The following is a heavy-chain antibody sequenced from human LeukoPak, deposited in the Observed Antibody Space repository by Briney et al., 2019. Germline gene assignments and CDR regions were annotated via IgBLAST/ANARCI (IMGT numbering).Heavy chain of an antibody. J-gene: IGHJ4*02. CDR3: ARLGIAVAGQPQPPPDY. CDR1: GGSISSSSYY. V-gene: IGHV4-39*01. D-gene: IGHD6-19*01. CDR2: IYYSGST. Sequence: SETLSLTCTVSGGSISSSSYYWGWIRQPPGKGLEWIGSIYYSGSTYYNPSLKSRVTISVDTSKNQFSLKLSSVTAADTAVYYCARLGIAVAGQPQPPPDYWGQGTLVTVSS.